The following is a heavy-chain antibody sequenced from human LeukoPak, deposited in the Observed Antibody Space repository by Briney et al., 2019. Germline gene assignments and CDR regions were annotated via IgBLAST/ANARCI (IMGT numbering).Heavy chain of an antibody. CDR3: ARRSTLSSTTRAYYYYYHMDV. J-gene: IGHJ6*03. V-gene: IGHV1-2*02. Sequence: ASVKVSCKASGYTFTGYYMHWVRQAPGQGLEWMGWINPNSGGTNYAQKFQGRVTMTRDTSISTAYMELSRLRSDDTAVYYCARRSTLSSTTRAYYYYYHMDVWGKGTTVTVSS. CDR2: INPNSGGT. CDR1: GYTFTGYY. D-gene: IGHD2-2*01.